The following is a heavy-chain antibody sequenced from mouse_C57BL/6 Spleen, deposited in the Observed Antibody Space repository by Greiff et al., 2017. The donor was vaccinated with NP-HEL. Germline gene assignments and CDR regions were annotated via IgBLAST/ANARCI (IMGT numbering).Heavy chain of an antibody. CDR1: GYTFTDYN. V-gene: IGHV1-18*01. J-gene: IGHJ2*01. Sequence: EVQLQQSGPELVKPGASVKIPCKASGYTFTDYNMDWVKQSHGKSLEWIGDINPNNGGTIYNQKFKGKATLTVDKSSSTAYMELRSLTSEDTAVYYCARSSDLYDGYPYFDYWGQGTTLTVSS. CDR3: ARSSDLYDGYPYFDY. D-gene: IGHD2-3*01. CDR2: INPNNGGT.